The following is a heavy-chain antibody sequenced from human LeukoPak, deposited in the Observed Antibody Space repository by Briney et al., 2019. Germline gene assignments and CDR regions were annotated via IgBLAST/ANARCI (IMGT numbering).Heavy chain of an antibody. CDR3: AKYAFGGALVYDS. Sequence: GGSLRLSCAASGFTFSTYAMSWVRQAPGKGLEWVSAISGSGDGTYYADSVKGRFTISRDNSKNTLFLQMNSLSPEDTALYYCAKYAFGGALVYDSWGQGTLVTVSS. V-gene: IGHV3-23*01. D-gene: IGHD5-18*01. CDR1: GFTFSTYA. J-gene: IGHJ5*01. CDR2: ISGSGDGT.